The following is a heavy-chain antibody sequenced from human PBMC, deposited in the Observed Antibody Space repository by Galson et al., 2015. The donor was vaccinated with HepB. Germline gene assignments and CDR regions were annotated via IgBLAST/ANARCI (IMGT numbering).Heavy chain of an antibody. D-gene: IGHD5-24*01. Sequence: SLRLSCVASGFTFSGSTIHWVRQASGKGLEWVGRIRSKPNNYATAYAASVKGRFTFSRDDSKNTASLQMSSLKTEDTAVYYCTDNSHWYFELWGRGTLVTVSS. CDR2: IRSKPNNYAT. J-gene: IGHJ2*01. CDR1: GFTFSGST. CDR3: TDNSHWYFEL. V-gene: IGHV3-73*01.